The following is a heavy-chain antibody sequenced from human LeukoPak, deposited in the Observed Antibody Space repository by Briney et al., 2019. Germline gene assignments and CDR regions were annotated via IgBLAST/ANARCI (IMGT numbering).Heavy chain of an antibody. D-gene: IGHD3-16*02. CDR1: TFTFSSYT. J-gene: IGHJ3*02. CDR3: ARASDHDWGSYRWDAFDI. CDR2: TSSSGSYI. V-gene: IGHV3-21*01. Sequence: GGSLRLSCAASTFTFSSYTMNWVRQAPGTGLEWVSSTSSSGSYIYYADSLKGRFTVSRDNARKSPYLQMNSLRAEDTAVYYCARASDHDWGSYRWDAFDIWGQGTMVTVSS.